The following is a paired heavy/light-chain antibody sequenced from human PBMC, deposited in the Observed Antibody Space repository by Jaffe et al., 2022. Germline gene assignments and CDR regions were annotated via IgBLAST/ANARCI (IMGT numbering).Light chain of an antibody. CDR3: QQYGTPPWT. V-gene: IGKV3-20*01. J-gene: IGKJ1*01. CDR2: GAS. Sequence: EIVLTQSPGTLSLSPGERATLSCRASQSVRNNNLAWYQQKPGQAPRLLIFGASSRATGIPDRFSGSGSGTDFTLTISRLESEDFVVYYCQQYGTPPWTFGQGTKVEIK. CDR1: QSVRNNN.
Heavy chain of an antibody. Sequence: EVQLLESGGGLVQPGGSLRISCGASGFTFSSYAMTWVRQAPGKGLDWVSVISATGSTSMYADSVKGRFTISRDNSRNMLYLQMSSLRAEDTAVYYCAKNLKRDNDLFDYWGQGVLVTVS. V-gene: IGHV3-23*01. CDR2: ISATGSTS. CDR1: GFTFSSYA. D-gene: IGHD1-1*01. CDR3: AKNLKRDNDLFDY. J-gene: IGHJ4*02.